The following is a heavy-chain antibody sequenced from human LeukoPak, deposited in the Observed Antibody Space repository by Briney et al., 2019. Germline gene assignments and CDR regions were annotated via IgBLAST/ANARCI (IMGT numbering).Heavy chain of an antibody. CDR1: GGSISSSSYY. D-gene: IGHD4-17*01. J-gene: IGHJ6*02. CDR2: INHSGST. CDR3: ARVSPRDYVLSFYYYYGMDV. V-gene: IGHV4-39*07. Sequence: PSETLSLTCTVSGGSISSSSYYWGWIRQPPGKGLEWIGEINHSGSTNYNPSLKSRVTISVDTSKNQFSLRLSSVTAADTAVYYCARVSPRDYVLSFYYYYGMDVWGQGTTVTVSS.